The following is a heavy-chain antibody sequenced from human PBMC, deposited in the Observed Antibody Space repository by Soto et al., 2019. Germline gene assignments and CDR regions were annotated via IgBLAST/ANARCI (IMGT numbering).Heavy chain of an antibody. J-gene: IGHJ6*02. CDR3: ARHAPGAMAYGMDV. V-gene: IGHV4-39*01. CDR2: IYYSGST. CDR1: GGSISSSSYY. D-gene: IGHD5-18*01. Sequence: SETLSLTCTVSGGSISSSSYYWGWIRHPPGKGLEWIGSIYYSGSTYYNPSLKSRVTISVDASKNQFSLKLSSVTAADTAVYYCARHAPGAMAYGMDVWGQGTTVTVSS.